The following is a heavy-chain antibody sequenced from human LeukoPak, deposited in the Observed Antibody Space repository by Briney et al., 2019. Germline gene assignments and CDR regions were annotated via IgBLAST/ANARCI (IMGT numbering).Heavy chain of an antibody. J-gene: IGHJ3*02. CDR1: GFTFSSYA. Sequence: PGGSLRLSCAASGFTFSSYAMHWVRQAPGKGLEWVAVISYDGSNKYYADSVKGRFTISRDNSKNTLYLQMKSLRAEDTAVYYCARGGKRRGITLIVATSTPRDAFDIWGQGTMVTVSS. D-gene: IGHD3-22*01. CDR2: ISYDGSNK. CDR3: ARGGKRRGITLIVATSTPRDAFDI. V-gene: IGHV3-30*04.